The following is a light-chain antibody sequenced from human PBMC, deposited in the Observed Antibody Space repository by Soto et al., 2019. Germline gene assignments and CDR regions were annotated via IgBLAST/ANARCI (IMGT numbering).Light chain of an antibody. CDR2: AAS. V-gene: IGKV1D-12*01. Sequence: DIQMTQSPSFVSASVGDRVTITCRASQDINSWLAWYQQKPGKTPKLRKYAASRLQSGVPARFRGSGPVTDLTLTISSVKPEAYATYYCLQANNFRLSIGGGTKVGIK. CDR1: QDINSW. J-gene: IGKJ4*01. CDR3: LQANNFRLS.